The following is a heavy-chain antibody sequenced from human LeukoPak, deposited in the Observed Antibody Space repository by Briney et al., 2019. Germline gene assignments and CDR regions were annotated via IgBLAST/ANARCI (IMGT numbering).Heavy chain of an antibody. D-gene: IGHD3-10*01. CDR2: ISGSGNAI. CDR3: AKGSSAGRPYYFDY. CDR1: GFTFTDYY. J-gene: IGHJ4*02. Sequence: GGSLRLSCAASGFTFTDYYMSWIRQAPGKGLEWLSYISGSGNAIYYADSVKGRFTISRDNSKNTLYLQMNSLRAEDTAMYYCAKGSSAGRPYYFDYWGQGTLVTVSS. V-gene: IGHV3-11*01.